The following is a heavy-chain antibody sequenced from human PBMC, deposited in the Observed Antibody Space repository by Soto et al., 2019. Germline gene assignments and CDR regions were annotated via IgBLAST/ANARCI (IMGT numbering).Heavy chain of an antibody. D-gene: IGHD6-13*01. CDR1: GGSISSYY. Sequence: PSETLSLTCTVSGGSISSYYWSWIRQPPGKGLEWIGYIYYSGSTNYNPSLKSRVTISVDTSKNQFSLKLSSVTAADTAVYYCARSGIAAAGIFFDYWGQGTLVTVSS. CDR2: IYYSGST. J-gene: IGHJ4*02. V-gene: IGHV4-59*08. CDR3: ARSGIAAAGIFFDY.